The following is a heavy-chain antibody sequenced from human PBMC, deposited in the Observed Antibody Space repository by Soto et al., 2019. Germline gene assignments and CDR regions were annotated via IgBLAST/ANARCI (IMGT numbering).Heavy chain of an antibody. CDR2: IYHSGSA. D-gene: IGHD6-13*01. CDR3: ARYNAASGTYYFDY. V-gene: IGHV4-4*02. CDR1: GDSVSSRFW. J-gene: IGHJ4*02. Sequence: QVELQESGPGLVKPSGTLSLTCAVSGDSVSSRFWWSWVRQSPGKGLEWIGEIYHSGSANYNPSLKSRVTMSVDNSTNPFSLKLNSVTAADTAVYYCARYNAASGTYYFDYWGQGTLVTVSS.